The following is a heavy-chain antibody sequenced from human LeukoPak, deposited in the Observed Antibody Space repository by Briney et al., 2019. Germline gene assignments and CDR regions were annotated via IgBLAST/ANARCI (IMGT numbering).Heavy chain of an antibody. J-gene: IGHJ4*02. Sequence: GESLKISCKGSGYSFTSYWIGWVRQMPGKGLEWMGIIYPGDSDTRYSPSFQGQVTISADKSISTAYLQWSSLKASDTAMYYCARHRYSSGFPRTDFDYWGQGTLVTVSS. CDR3: ARHRYSSGFPRTDFDY. CDR1: GYSFTSYW. D-gene: IGHD6-19*01. CDR2: IYPGDSDT. V-gene: IGHV5-51*01.